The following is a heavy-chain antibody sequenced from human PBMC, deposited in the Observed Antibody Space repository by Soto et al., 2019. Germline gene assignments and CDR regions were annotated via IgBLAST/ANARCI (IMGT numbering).Heavy chain of an antibody. Sequence: EVHLVESGGGLVQPGGSLRLSCAASGFTVSSKYMSWVRQAPGKGLEWVSLIQSGGPTYYADSVKGRFTISRDTSANTLHLQMDSLRAEDTAVYYCARDDVLCDGGRCYGVPLDVWGQGTTVTVSS. CDR2: IQSGGPT. CDR1: GFTVSSKY. J-gene: IGHJ6*02. D-gene: IGHD2-15*01. CDR3: ARDDVLCDGGRCYGVPLDV. V-gene: IGHV3-66*01.